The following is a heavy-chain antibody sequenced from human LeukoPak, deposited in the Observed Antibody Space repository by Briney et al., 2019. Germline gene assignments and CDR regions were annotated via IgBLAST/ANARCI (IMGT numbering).Heavy chain of an antibody. CDR3: ARDNSVRDEAWWFNP. CDR2: IYTSGST. D-gene: IGHD5-24*01. Sequence: NPSETLFLTCTVAGGSIDIYYWSWIRQPAGKGLEWIGRIYTSGSTNYNPSLKTRVTMSVDTSKNQFSLKLSSVTAADTAVYYCARDNSVRDEAWWFNPWGQGTLVTVSS. J-gene: IGHJ5*02. CDR1: GGSIDIYY. V-gene: IGHV4-4*07.